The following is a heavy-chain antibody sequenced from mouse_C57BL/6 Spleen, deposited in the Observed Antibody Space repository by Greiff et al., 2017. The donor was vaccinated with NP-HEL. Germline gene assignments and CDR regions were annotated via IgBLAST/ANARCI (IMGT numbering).Heavy chain of an antibody. CDR1: GYTFTDYY. CDR2: INPNNGGT. D-gene: IGHD2-5*01. J-gene: IGHJ1*03. V-gene: IGHV1-26*01. Sequence: VQLQQSGPELVKPGASVKISCKASGYTFTDYYMNWVKQSHGKSLEWIGDINPNNGGTSYNQKFKGKATLTVDKSSSTAYMELRSLTSEDSAVYYCARREAYYSNYDWYFDVWGTGTTVTVSS. CDR3: ARREAYYSNYDWYFDV.